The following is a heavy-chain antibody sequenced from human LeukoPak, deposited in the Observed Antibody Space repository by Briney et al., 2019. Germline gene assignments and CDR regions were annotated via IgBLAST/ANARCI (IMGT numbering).Heavy chain of an antibody. CDR2: IKSKTDGGTT. V-gene: IGHV3-15*01. J-gene: IGHJ6*03. D-gene: IGHD3-3*01. CDR3: TTGYDFWSGLPYYYYYMDV. CDR1: GFTFSNAW. Sequence: GGSLRLSCAASGFTFSNAWMSWVRQAPGKGLEWVGRIKSKTDGGTTDYAAPVKGRFTISRDDSKNTLYLQMNSLKTEDTAVYYCTTGYDFWSGLPYYYYYMDVWGKGTTVTVSS.